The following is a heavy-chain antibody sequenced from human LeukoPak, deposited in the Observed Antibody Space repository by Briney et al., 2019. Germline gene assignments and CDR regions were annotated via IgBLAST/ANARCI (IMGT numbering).Heavy chain of an antibody. J-gene: IGHJ4*02. V-gene: IGHV1-2*02. D-gene: IGHD3/OR15-3a*01. CDR3: ATDDFWTAYYTSGSRGYYFKY. CDR2: INPHSGGT. CDR1: GYTFTDYY. Sequence: ASVKVSCKASGYTFTDYYIHWVRQAPGQGLEWMGWINPHSGGTNYPQKFQGRVTMTRDTSISTAYMKLSRLRSDDTAIYYCATDDFWTAYYTSGSRGYYFKYWGPGTLVTVSS.